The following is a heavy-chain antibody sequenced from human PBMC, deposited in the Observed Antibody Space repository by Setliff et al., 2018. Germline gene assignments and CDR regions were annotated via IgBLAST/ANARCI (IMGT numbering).Heavy chain of an antibody. V-gene: IGHV4-59*08. CDR1: GDSISAAS. CDR2: VYYSGAA. J-gene: IGHJ4*02. CDR3: ASCRYQVPYDY. D-gene: IGHD2-2*01. Sequence: SETLSLTCSVSGDSISAASIMAWIRQPPGKGLEFIGYVYYSGAAKYDPSLKSRVTIFADTSKNQFSLNLNSVTAADTGVYYCASCRYQVPYDYWGQGILVTVSS.